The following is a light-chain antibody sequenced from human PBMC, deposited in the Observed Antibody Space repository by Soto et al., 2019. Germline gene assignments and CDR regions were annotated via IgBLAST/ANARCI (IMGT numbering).Light chain of an antibody. Sequence: QSALTQPPSVSGSPGQSVTISCTGTSTDFVSYNRVSWYQQPPGTAPKLIIYEASNRPSGVPDRFSGSKSGNTASLTISGIHAEDEADYYCCFFTGTASQYVFGPAKKVTVL. CDR3: CFFTGTASQYV. J-gene: IGLJ1*01. V-gene: IGLV2-18*01. CDR2: EAS. CDR1: STDFVSYNR.